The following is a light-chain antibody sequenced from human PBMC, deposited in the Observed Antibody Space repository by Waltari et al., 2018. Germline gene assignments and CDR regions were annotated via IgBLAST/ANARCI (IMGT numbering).Light chain of an antibody. V-gene: IGKV1-33*01. Sequence: DIQMTQSPSSLSASIGDRVTITCQESEDINNYLNWYQQEPGKAPKLLIYVASNLQVGVPSRFSGGGSGTDFTFTIRSLQPGDIATYYCQQHDNLPLTFGGGTKVEIK. J-gene: IGKJ4*01. CDR2: VAS. CDR1: EDINNY. CDR3: QQHDNLPLT.